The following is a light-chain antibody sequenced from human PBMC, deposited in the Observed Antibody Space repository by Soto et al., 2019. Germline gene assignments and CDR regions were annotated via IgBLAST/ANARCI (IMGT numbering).Light chain of an antibody. CDR1: QDIASW. V-gene: IGKV1-12*01. Sequence: DIRMTQSPSSVSGSVGDRVSMTCRASQDIASWLAWYQQRPGKAPVLLIFGASILQSGVSSRFSGSGAGTEFNLTINSLQPEDFGVYYCQQAHNLPVTFGGGTKVEIQ. CDR2: GAS. J-gene: IGKJ4*01. CDR3: QQAHNLPVT.